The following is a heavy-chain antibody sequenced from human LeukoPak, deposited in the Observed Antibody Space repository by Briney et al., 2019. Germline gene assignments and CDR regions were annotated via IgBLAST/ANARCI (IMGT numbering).Heavy chain of an antibody. D-gene: IGHD4-17*01. CDR2: IYGGGTT. V-gene: IGHV3-53*01. Sequence: GGSLRLSCAASGFTVSNNYMSWVRQAPGKGLEWVSLIYGGGTTYYADSVKGRFAISSDSSKNTLYLQMNSLRAEDTAVYYCARAPNYGDYGGQWGRGTLVTVSS. CDR3: ARAPNYGDYGGQ. CDR1: GFTVSNNY. J-gene: IGHJ4*02.